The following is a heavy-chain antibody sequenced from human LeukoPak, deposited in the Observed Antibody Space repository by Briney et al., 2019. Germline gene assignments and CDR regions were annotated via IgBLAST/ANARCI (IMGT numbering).Heavy chain of an antibody. J-gene: IGHJ4*02. CDR2: ISAYNGNT. V-gene: IGHV1-18*01. CDR1: GYTFTSYG. Sequence: VKVSCKASGYTFTSYGISWVRQAPGQGLEWMGWISAYNGNTNYAQKLQGRVTMTTDTSTSTAYMELRSLRSDDTAVYYCARDLQFYYDSSGPVDYWGQGTLVTVSS. CDR3: ARDLQFYYDSSGPVDY. D-gene: IGHD3-22*01.